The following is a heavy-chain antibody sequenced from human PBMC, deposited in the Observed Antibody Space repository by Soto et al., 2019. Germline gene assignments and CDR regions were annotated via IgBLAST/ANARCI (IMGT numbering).Heavy chain of an antibody. V-gene: IGHV4-59*01. CDR3: ARGQQWRDAFDI. Sequence: SETLSLTCTVAGGSISRYYWSWIRQPPGKGLEWIGYIYYSGGTNYNPSLKRRGTIAVDTSKNRFSLKLSSVTAADTAVYYCARGQQWRDAFDIWGHGTMVTV. D-gene: IGHD6-19*01. J-gene: IGHJ3*02. CDR1: GGSISRYY. CDR2: IYYSGGT.